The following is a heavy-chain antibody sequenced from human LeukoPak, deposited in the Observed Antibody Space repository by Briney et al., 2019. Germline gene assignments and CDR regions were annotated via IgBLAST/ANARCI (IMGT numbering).Heavy chain of an antibody. CDR2: IYFSGNT. J-gene: IGHJ4*02. D-gene: IGHD6-13*01. Sequence: SETLSLTCTVSGNSISTSKSYWGWIRQPPLKGLEWIGSIYFSGNTYYNASLKSRVTISVDTSKNQFSLTLTSVTAADTAVYYCARVSPAIYSSSYQFDYWGQGNLVTVSS. CDR1: GNSISTSKSY. CDR3: ARVSPAIYSSSYQFDY. V-gene: IGHV4-39*01.